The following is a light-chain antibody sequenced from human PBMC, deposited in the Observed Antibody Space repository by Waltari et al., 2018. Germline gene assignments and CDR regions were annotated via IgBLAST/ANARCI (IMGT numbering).Light chain of an antibody. V-gene: IGLV1-40*01. CDR2: DNN. J-gene: IGLJ2*01. CDR1: SSNFGSGYN. CDR3: QSYDSSLSDVV. Sequence: QSVLTQPPSVSGAPGQRVTISCTGSSSNFGSGYNVHWYQQLPGTAPKLLIYDNNNRPSGVPDRFYGTKSGTSASLAITGLQAEDEADYYCQSYDSSLSDVVFGGGTKLTVL.